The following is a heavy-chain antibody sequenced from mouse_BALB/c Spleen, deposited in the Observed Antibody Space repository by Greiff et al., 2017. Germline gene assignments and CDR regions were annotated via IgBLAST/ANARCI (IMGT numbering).Heavy chain of an antibody. V-gene: IGHV5-9-4*01. CDR3: ARDTRYYGSSSYAMDY. CDR2: ISSGGSYT. Sequence: EVKLMESGGGLVKPGGSLKLSCAASGFTFSSYAMSWVRQSPEKRLEWVAEISSGGSYTYYPDTVTGRFTISRDNAKNTLYLEMSSLRSEDTAMYYCARDTRYYGSSSYAMDYWGQGTSVTVSS. CDR1: GFTFSSYA. J-gene: IGHJ4*01. D-gene: IGHD1-1*01.